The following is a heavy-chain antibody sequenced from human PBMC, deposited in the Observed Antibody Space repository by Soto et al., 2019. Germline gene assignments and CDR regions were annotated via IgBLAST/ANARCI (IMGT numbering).Heavy chain of an antibody. CDR2: IKQDGSEK. CDR3: AREPSYDFWSGYSYDY. J-gene: IGHJ4*02. V-gene: IGHV3-7*01. Sequence: GGSLRLSCAASGFTFSSYWMSWVRQAPGKGLEWVANIKQDGSEKYYVDSWKGRFTISRDNAKNSLYLQMNSLRAEDTAVYYCAREPSYDFWSGYSYDYWGQGTLVTVSS. D-gene: IGHD3-3*01. CDR1: GFTFSSYW.